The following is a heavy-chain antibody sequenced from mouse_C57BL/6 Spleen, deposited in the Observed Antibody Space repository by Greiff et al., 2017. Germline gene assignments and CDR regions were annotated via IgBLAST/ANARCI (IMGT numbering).Heavy chain of an antibody. CDR3: TRSDYGSSYDD. CDR1: GYTFTDYE. J-gene: IGHJ2*01. Sequence: VQLQQSGAELVRPGASVTLSCKASGYTFTDYEMHWVKQTPVHGLEWIGAIDPETGGTAYNQKFKGQAILTADKSSSTDYMELRSLTSEDSAVYYCTRSDYGSSYDDWGQGTTLTVSS. D-gene: IGHD1-1*01. CDR2: IDPETGGT. V-gene: IGHV1-15*01.